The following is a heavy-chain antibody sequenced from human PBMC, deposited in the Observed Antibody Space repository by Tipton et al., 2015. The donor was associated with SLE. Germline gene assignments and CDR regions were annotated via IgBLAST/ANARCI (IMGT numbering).Heavy chain of an antibody. CDR2: IYTSGST. Sequence: TLSLTCTVSGGSISSGSYYWSWIRQPAGKGLEWIGYIYTSGSTNYNPSLKSRVTISVDTSKNQFSLKLSSVTAADTAVYYCARDGYYYDSSHAFDIWGQGTMVTVSS. V-gene: IGHV4-61*09. J-gene: IGHJ3*02. D-gene: IGHD3-22*01. CDR1: GGSISSGSYY. CDR3: ARDGYYYDSSHAFDI.